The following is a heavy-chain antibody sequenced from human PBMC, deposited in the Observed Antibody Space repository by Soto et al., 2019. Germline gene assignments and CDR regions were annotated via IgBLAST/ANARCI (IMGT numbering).Heavy chain of an antibody. CDR1: GYTFTSYG. CDR3: TRGASFVVVPAAASYYFDY. V-gene: IGHV1-18*01. CDR2: TSAYNGNT. J-gene: IGHJ4*02. D-gene: IGHD2-2*01. Sequence: ASVKVSCKASGYTFTSYGISWVRQAPGQGLEWMGWTSAYNGNTNYAQKLQGRVTMTTDTSTSTAYMELRSLRSDDTAVYYCTRGASFVVVPAAASYYFDYWGQGTLVTVS.